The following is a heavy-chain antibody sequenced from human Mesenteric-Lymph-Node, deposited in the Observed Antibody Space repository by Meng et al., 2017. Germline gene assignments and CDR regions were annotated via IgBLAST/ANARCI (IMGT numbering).Heavy chain of an antibody. D-gene: IGHD4-23*01. CDR2: ISSSSIHI. CDR3: ARRGTVVTRNLDY. J-gene: IGHJ4*02. V-gene: IGHV3-21*01. CDR1: GGFTFSAYA. Sequence: GGSLRLSCAASGGFTFSAYAMSWVRQAPGKGLEWVSAISSSSIHIYYADSVKGRFTISRDNAKNSLYLQMNSLRAEDTAVYYCARRGTVVTRNLDYWGQGTLVTVSS.